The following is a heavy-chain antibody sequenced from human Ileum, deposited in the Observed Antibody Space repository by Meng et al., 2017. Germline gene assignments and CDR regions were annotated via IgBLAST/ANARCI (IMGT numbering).Heavy chain of an antibody. CDR2: ISQSGTT. D-gene: IGHD3-10*01. CDR1: GGSISHGKW. CDR3: ATYGSGFTPPLDP. J-gene: IGHJ5*02. Sequence: QVQLQESGPGLLKSSQTLSLTCTVSGGSISHGKWWSWVRQPPGKGLEWIGEISQSGTTNYYPSLNSRVSISLDKANNHLSLTLTSVTAADTAVYYCATYGSGFTPPLDPWGQGILVTVSS. V-gene: IGHV4-4*02.